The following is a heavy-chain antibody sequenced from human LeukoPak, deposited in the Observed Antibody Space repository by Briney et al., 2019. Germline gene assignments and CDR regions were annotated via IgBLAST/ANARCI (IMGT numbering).Heavy chain of an antibody. Sequence: GGSLTLSCAAYGFTFSSYSMNWIRQAPGKGLEWVSSISSSSSYKYYADSVKGRFTISRDNAKNSLYLQMNSLSAEDTAVYYCARIAAPPQYWGQGTLVTVSS. CDR3: ARIAAPPQY. V-gene: IGHV3-21*01. CDR2: ISSSSSYK. D-gene: IGHD6-6*01. J-gene: IGHJ4*02. CDR1: GFTFSSYS.